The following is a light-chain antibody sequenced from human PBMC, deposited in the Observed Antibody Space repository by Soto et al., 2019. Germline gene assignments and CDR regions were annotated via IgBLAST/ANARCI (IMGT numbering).Light chain of an antibody. J-gene: IGKJ1*01. CDR1: QSVSSD. CDR3: QQYNDWPKT. CDR2: GAS. Sequence: IVITQSPSTLSVSPGERVTLSCKTSQSVSSDLAWYQQKPGRAPRLLIYGASARATGIPARFSASGSGTEFTLTISSLQSEDFAVYYCQQYNDWPKTFGQGTKVDIK. V-gene: IGKV3-15*01.